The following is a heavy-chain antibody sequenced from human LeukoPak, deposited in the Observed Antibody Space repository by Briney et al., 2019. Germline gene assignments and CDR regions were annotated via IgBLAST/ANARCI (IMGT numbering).Heavy chain of an antibody. V-gene: IGHV4-34*01. Sequence: SETLSLTCAVYGGSFSGYYWSWIRQPPGKGLEWIGEINHSGSTNYNPPLKSRVTISVDTSKNQFSLKLSSVTAADTAVYYCARGQGYSYGYEWFDPWGQGTLVTVSS. CDR3: ARGQGYSYGYEWFDP. CDR1: GGSFSGYY. CDR2: INHSGST. J-gene: IGHJ5*02. D-gene: IGHD5-18*01.